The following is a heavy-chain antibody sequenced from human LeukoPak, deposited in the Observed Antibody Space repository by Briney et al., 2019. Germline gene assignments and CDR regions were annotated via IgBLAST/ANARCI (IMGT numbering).Heavy chain of an antibody. J-gene: IGHJ4*02. CDR2: TSSSGETT. V-gene: IGHV3-23*01. CDR3: AKDRPNYYGTNGHYYRRDGDC. Sequence: GGSLRLSCVASGFTFSSYAMSWVRQAAGKGLEWVSSTSSSGETTYYADSVKGRFTISRDNSRNTLYLKMNSLRAEDTAVYYCAKDRPNYYGTNGHYYRRDGDCWGQGTLVTVSS. CDR1: GFTFSSYA. D-gene: IGHD3-22*01.